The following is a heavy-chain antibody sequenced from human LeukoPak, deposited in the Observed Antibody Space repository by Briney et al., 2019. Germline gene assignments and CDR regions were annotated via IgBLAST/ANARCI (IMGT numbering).Heavy chain of an antibody. Sequence: ASVKVSCKASGYTFTSNYIHWVRQAPGQGLEWMGMIYPRDGSTSYAQKFQGRVTVTRDTSTSTVHTELSGLRSEDTAVYYCARDQEGFDYWGQGTLVTVSS. CDR2: IYPRDGST. V-gene: IGHV1-46*01. J-gene: IGHJ4*02. CDR3: ARDQEGFDY. CDR1: GYTFTSNY.